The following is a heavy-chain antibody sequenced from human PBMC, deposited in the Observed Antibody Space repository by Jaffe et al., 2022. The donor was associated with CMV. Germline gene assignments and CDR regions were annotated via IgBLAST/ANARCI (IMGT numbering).Heavy chain of an antibody. CDR2: IKSKTDGGTT. J-gene: IGHJ3*02. CDR3: TTGLIVVAHDAFDI. CDR1: GFTFSNAW. Sequence: EVQLVESGGGLVKPGGSLRLSCAASGFTFSNAWMSWVRQAPGKGLEWVGRIKSKTDGGTTDYAAPVKGRFTISRDDSKNTLYLQMNSLKTEDTAVYYCTTGLIVVAHDAFDIWGQGTMVTVSS. D-gene: IGHD3-22*01. V-gene: IGHV3-15*01.